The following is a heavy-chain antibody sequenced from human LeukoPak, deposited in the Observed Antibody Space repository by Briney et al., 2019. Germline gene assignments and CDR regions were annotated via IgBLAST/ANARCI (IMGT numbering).Heavy chain of an antibody. CDR1: GFTFSSYS. J-gene: IGHJ4*02. CDR2: ISSTSTYI. V-gene: IGHV3-21*01. D-gene: IGHD3-9*01. CDR3: ARALRFDWLSAY. Sequence: PGGSLRLSCAASGFTFSSYSMNWVRQAPGKGLEWVSSISSTSTYIYYADSVKGRFTISRDNAKNSLYLQMNSLRAEDTAVCYCARALRFDWLSAYWGQGTLVTVSS.